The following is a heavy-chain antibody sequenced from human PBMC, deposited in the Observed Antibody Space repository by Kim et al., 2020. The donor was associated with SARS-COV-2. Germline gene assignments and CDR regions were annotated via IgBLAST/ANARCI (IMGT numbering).Heavy chain of an antibody. V-gene: IGHV3-48*02. D-gene: IGHD1-26*01. CDR2: T. Sequence: TSYADSGKGRCTISRDTAKNSLFLQMNSLRDVDTAIYYCARKPAWEIDYWGQGTLVTVSS. J-gene: IGHJ4*02. CDR3: ARKPAWEIDY.